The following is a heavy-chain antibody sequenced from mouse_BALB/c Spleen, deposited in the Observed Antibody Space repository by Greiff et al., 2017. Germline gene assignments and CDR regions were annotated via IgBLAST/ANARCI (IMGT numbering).Heavy chain of an antibody. CDR2: IDPSDSYT. CDR3: TREGTTATDY. V-gene: IGHV1S127*01. CDR1: GYTFTSYW. D-gene: IGHD1-2*01. J-gene: IGHJ2*01. Sequence: VQLQQPGAELVKPGASVKMSCKASGYTFTSYWMHWVKQRPGQGLEWIGVIDPSDSYTSYNQKFKGKATLTVDTSSSTAYMQLSSLTSEDSAVYYCTREGTTATDYWGQGTTLTVSS.